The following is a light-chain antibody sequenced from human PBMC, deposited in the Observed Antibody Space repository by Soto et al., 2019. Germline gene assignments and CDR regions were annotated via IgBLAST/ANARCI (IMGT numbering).Light chain of an antibody. CDR1: SANIGTNT. CDR3: AAWDDTLNAWV. V-gene: IGLV1-44*01. CDR2: SNN. J-gene: IGLJ3*02. Sequence: QLVLTQPPSASGTPGQRVAISCSGSSANIGTNTVNWYLQLPRTAPKLLIHSNNQRPSGVPDRFSGSKSGTSASLAISGLQYEDEADYYCAAWDDTLNAWVFGGGTKVTVL.